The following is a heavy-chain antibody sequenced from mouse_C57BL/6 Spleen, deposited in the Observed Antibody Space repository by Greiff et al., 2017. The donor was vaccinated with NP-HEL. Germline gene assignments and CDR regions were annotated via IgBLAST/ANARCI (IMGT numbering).Heavy chain of an antibody. CDR2: ISYDGSN. CDR3: ARGDYGSRYYFDY. D-gene: IGHD1-1*01. Sequence: EVKLQESGPGLVKPSQSLSLTCSVTGYSITSGYYWNWIRQFPGNKLEWMGYISYDGSNNYNPSHKNRISITRDTSKNQFFLKLNSVTTEDTATYYCARGDYGSRYYFDYWGQGTTLTVSS. CDR1: GYSITSGYY. J-gene: IGHJ2*01. V-gene: IGHV3-6*01.